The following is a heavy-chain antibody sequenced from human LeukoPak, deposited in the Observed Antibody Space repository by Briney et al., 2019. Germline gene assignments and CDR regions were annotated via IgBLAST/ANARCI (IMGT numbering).Heavy chain of an antibody. Sequence: SETLSLTCTVPGGSISSGSYCWSWIRQPAGKGLEWIGRIHSSGSTNYNPSLKSRVTISVDTSENHFSLKVTSVTAADTAVYYCARGEHEGSGSWGYYLDQWGQGTLVTVSS. J-gene: IGHJ4*02. CDR3: ARGEHEGSGSWGYYLDQ. CDR2: IHSSGST. D-gene: IGHD3-22*01. V-gene: IGHV4-61*02. CDR1: GGSISSGSYC.